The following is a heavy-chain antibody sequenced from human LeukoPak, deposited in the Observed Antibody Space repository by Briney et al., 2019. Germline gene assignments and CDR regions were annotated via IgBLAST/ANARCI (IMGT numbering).Heavy chain of an antibody. CDR2: ISAYNGNT. Sequence: ASVKVSCKASGYTFTSYGISWVRQAPGQGLEWMGWISAYNGNTKYVQKLQGRVTMTTDTSTSTAYMELRSLRSDDTAVYYCTRGPLAVAGSPLFYWGQGTLVTVSS. D-gene: IGHD6-13*01. CDR3: TRGPLAVAGSPLFY. V-gene: IGHV1-18*01. CDR1: GYTFTSYG. J-gene: IGHJ4*02.